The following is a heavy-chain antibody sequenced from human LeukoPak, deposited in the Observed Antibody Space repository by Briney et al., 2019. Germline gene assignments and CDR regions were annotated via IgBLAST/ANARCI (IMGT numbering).Heavy chain of an antibody. V-gene: IGHV1-69*05. CDR2: IIPIFGTA. J-gene: IGHJ4*02. Sequence: SVKVSCKASGGTFSSYAISWVRQAPGQGLEWMGGIIPIFGTANYAQKFQGRVTMTTDTSTSTAYMELRSLRSDDTAAYYCARSRYSSGWNFDYWGQGTLVTVSS. CDR3: ARSRYSSGWNFDY. CDR1: GGTFSSYA. D-gene: IGHD6-19*01.